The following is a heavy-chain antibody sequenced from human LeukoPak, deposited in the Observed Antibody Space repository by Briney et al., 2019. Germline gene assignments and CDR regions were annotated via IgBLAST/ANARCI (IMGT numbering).Heavy chain of an antibody. CDR1: GFTFSSYS. Sequence: GGSLRLSCATSGFTFSSYSMNWVRQAPGKGLEWVSSISSSSSYIYYADSVKGRFTISKDNAKNSLYLQMNSLRAEDTAVYYCASGYDFWSGYSSIDAFDIWGQGTMVTVSS. V-gene: IGHV3-21*01. J-gene: IGHJ3*02. CDR2: ISSSSSYI. CDR3: ASGYDFWSGYSSIDAFDI. D-gene: IGHD3-3*01.